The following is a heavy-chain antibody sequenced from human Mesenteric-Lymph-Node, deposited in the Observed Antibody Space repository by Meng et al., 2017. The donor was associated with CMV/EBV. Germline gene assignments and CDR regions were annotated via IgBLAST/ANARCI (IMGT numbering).Heavy chain of an antibody. D-gene: IGHD5-24*01. J-gene: IGHJ4*02. CDR2: IHYSGST. CDR3: ANGPRQTHNDY. Sequence: SETLSLTCSVSGGSISSSSYYWDWIRQPPGKGLEWIGSIHYSGSTYYKPSLKSRVTISVDTPKNQFSLKVTSVTAADTAVYYCANGPRQTHNDYWGQGALVTVSS. CDR1: GGSISSSSYY. V-gene: IGHV4-39*01.